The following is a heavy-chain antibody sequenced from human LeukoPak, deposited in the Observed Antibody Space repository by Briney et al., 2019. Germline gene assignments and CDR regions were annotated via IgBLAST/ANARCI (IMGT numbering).Heavy chain of an antibody. CDR3: ARVLWNGDYPRFDY. Sequence: PGGSLRLSCAASGFTFSSYAMSRVRQAPGKGREWVSAISGSGGTTYYADSVKGRFTISRDNSKNTLHLQMNSLRAEDTAVYYCARVLWNGDYPRFDYWGQGTLVTVSS. D-gene: IGHD4-17*01. CDR1: GFTFSSYA. V-gene: IGHV3-23*01. CDR2: ISGSGGTT. J-gene: IGHJ4*02.